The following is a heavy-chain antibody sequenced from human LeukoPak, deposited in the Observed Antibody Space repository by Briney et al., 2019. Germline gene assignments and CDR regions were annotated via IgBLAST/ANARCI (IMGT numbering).Heavy chain of an antibody. Sequence: PGGSLRLSCAASGFTFSSYAMSWVRQAPGKGLECVSTISGSGGTTYYADSVRGRFTISRDKSKNTLHLQMNSLRAEDTAIYYCAKSYTSSWYVGLDPWGQGTLVTVSS. V-gene: IGHV3-23*01. CDR3: AKSYTSSWYVGLDP. J-gene: IGHJ5*02. CDR2: ISGSGGTT. CDR1: GFTFSSYA. D-gene: IGHD6-13*01.